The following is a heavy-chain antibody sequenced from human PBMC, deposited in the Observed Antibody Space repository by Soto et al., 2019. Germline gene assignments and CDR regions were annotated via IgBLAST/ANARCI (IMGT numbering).Heavy chain of an antibody. CDR2: INHSGST. D-gene: IGHD6-19*01. Sequence: SETLSLTCAVYGGSFSGYYWSRIRQPPGKGLEWIGEINHSGSTNYNPSLKSRVTISVDTSKNQFSLKLSSVTAADTAVYYCERGGYSSGWLPYYYYYYMDVWGKGTTVTVSS. CDR3: ERGGYSSGWLPYYYYYYMDV. V-gene: IGHV4-34*01. J-gene: IGHJ6*03. CDR1: GGSFSGYY.